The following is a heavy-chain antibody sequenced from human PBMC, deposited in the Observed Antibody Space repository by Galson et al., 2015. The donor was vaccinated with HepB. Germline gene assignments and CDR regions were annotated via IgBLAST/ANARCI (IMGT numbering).Heavy chain of an antibody. CDR2: ISSSGPYI. V-gene: IGHV3-21*01. CDR3: ARDREVRGIINYYYGMDV. Sequence: SLRLSCAASGFTFSAHSMNWVRQAPGKGLEWVSSISSSGPYIYYADSVKGRFTISRDNAKNSLYLQMNSLRVEDTAVYYCARDREVRGIINYYYGMDVWGLGATVTVSS. J-gene: IGHJ6*02. D-gene: IGHD3-10*01. CDR1: GFTFSAHS.